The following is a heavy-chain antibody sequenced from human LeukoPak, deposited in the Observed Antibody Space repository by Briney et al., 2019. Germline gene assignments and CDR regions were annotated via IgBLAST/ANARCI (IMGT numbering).Heavy chain of an antibody. J-gene: IGHJ4*01. CDR1: GFTFSDYW. CDR3: ARDGPCNNGACCTDFDS. CDR2: INSDASIT. D-gene: IGHD2-8*01. V-gene: IGHV3-74*01. Sequence: GGSLRLSCAASGFTFSDYWMHWVRQAPGKGLVWVSQINSDASITTYADSVKGRFTISRDNAKNPLYLQMNSLRAEDTAVYYCARDGPCNNGACCTDFDSWGQGTLVTVSS.